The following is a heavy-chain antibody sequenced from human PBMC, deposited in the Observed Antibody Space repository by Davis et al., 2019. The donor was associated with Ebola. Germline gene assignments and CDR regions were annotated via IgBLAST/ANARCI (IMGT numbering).Heavy chain of an antibody. J-gene: IGHJ6*02. CDR1: GFTFSSYA. CDR3: ASEGPRGAYYYGMDV. D-gene: IGHD3-10*01. V-gene: IGHV3-66*01. CDR2: IYSGGST. Sequence: GESLKISCAASGFTFSSYAMSWVRQAPGKGLEWVSVIYSGGSTYYADSVKGRFTISRDNSKNTLYLQMNSLRAEDTAVYYCASEGPRGAYYYGMDVWGQGTTVTVSS.